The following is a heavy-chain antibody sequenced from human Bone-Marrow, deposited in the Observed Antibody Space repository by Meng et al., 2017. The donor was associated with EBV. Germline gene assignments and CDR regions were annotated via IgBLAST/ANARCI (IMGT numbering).Heavy chain of an antibody. D-gene: IGHD6-19*01. CDR1: GDIFTNLA. V-gene: IGHV1-69*06. Sequence: VQLGQSGAEVEKPGSSVKVSCKASGDIFTNLAFTWVRQVPGKGLEWMGGFLPILGAANYAQKFQGRLTITADKSTTTAFMELRSLRVDDTAVYFCARDGIAVPGGSNWFDPWGQGTLVTVSS. CDR2: FLPILGAA. J-gene: IGHJ5*02. CDR3: ARDGIAVPGGSNWFDP.